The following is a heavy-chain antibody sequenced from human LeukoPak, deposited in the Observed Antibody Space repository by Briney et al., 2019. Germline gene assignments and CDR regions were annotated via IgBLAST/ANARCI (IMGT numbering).Heavy chain of an antibody. J-gene: IGHJ4*02. V-gene: IGHV1-18*01. CDR1: GYIFTSYG. D-gene: IGHD3-10*01. CDR3: ARTTMVRGVITNAAPDY. CDR2: ISGYNGNT. Sequence: EASVKVSCKASGYIFTSYGISWVRQAPGQGLEWMGWISGYNGNTNYAQNLQGRVTMTTDTSTSTAYMELRSLRSDDTAVYYCARTTMVRGVITNAAPDYWGQGTLVTVSS.